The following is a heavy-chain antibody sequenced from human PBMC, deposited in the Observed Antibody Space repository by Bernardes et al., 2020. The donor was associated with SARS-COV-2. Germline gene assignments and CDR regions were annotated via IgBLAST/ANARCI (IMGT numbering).Heavy chain of an antibody. Sequence: ASVKVSCKASGYTFTGYYMHWVRQAPGQGLEWMGWINPNSGGTNYAQKFQGWVTMTRDTSISTAYMELSRLRSDDTAVYYCARGGTIFGVVWPRAGNWFDPWGQGTLVTVSS. CDR3: ARGGTIFGVVWPRAGNWFDP. J-gene: IGHJ5*02. V-gene: IGHV1-2*04. CDR1: GYTFTGYY. D-gene: IGHD3-3*01. CDR2: INPNSGGT.